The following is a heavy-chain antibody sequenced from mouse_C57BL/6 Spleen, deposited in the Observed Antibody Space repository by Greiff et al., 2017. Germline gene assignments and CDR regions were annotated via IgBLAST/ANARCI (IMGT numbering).Heavy chain of an antibody. CDR1: GYTFTSYD. Sequence: QVQLQQSGPELVKPGASVKLSCKASGYTFTSYDINWVKQRPGQGLEWIGWIYPRDGSTKYNEQFKGKATLTVDTSSSTAYMELHSLTSEDSAVYFWARSRTTVALGGGAMDYWGQGTAVTVSS. CDR3: ARSRTTVALGGGAMDY. CDR2: IYPRDGST. V-gene: IGHV1-85*01. J-gene: IGHJ4*01. D-gene: IGHD1-1*01.